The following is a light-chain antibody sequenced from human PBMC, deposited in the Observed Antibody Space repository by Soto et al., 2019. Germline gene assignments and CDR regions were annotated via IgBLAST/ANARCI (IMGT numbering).Light chain of an antibody. CDR3: QQSYSTPV. CDR1: QSISSY. V-gene: IGKV1-39*01. CDR2: AAS. J-gene: IGKJ1*01. Sequence: DIHMTQSPSSLSASVGDRVTITCRASQSISSYLNWYQQKPGKAPKLLIYAASSLQSGVPSRFSGSGSGTDFTLTISSLQPEDFATYYCQQSYSTPVFGQGTKVEIK.